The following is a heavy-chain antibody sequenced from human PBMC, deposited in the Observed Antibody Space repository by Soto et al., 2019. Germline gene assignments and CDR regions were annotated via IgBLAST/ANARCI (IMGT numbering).Heavy chain of an antibody. CDR1: GFTFSGYS. CDR2: ISSTSIYI. J-gene: IGHJ4*02. D-gene: IGHD3-10*01. Sequence: EVQLVESGGGLVKPGGSLRLSCAASGFTFSGYSMNWVRQAPGKGLEWVSSISSTSIYIYYADSVKGRFTISRDNAKNTLYLQMNSLRAEDKAVYYCARVSAGIYFEYWGQGTLVTVSS. V-gene: IGHV3-21*01. CDR3: ARVSAGIYFEY.